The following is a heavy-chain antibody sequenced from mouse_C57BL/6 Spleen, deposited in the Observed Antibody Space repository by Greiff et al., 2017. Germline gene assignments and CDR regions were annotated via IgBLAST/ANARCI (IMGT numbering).Heavy chain of an antibody. CDR1: GYTFTSYW. CDR3: ARGMVLRYYAMDY. Sequence: QVQLQQPGAELVKPGASVKLSCKASGYTFTSYWMHWVKQRPGQGLEWIGMIHPNSGSTNYNEKFKSKATLTVDKSSSTAYMQHSSLTSEDSAVYYCARGMVLRYYAMDYWGQGTSVTVSS. J-gene: IGHJ4*01. V-gene: IGHV1-64*01. CDR2: IHPNSGST. D-gene: IGHD1-1*01.